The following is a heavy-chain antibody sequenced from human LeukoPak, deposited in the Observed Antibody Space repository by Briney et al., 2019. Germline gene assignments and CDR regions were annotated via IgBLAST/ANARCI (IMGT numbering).Heavy chain of an antibody. J-gene: IGHJ6*04. CDR1: GFTFSSYA. D-gene: IGHD3-10*02. CDR2: ISGSGGST. V-gene: IGHV3-23*01. Sequence: GSLRPSCAASGFTFSSYAMSWVRQAPGKGLEWVSAISGSGGSTYYADSVKGRFTISRDNSKNTLYLQMNSLRAEDTAGYYCAELGITMIGGVWGKGTTVTISS. CDR3: AELGITMIGGV.